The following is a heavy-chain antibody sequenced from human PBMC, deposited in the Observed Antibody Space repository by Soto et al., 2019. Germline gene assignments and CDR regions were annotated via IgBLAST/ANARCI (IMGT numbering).Heavy chain of an antibody. CDR1: GSSFTGDY. Sequence: QVQLQESGPGLVRPSETLSLTCSVSGSSFTGDYWSWIRQPAGKGLEWIGRVFGNGAGTPIYNSSLKNRVTMSVDSSTKHFSLKLTSVTAADTAVYFCARDLPPYDRRRQSAGAFEDWGQGSLVTVSS. D-gene: IGHD3-22*01. CDR3: ARDLPPYDRRRQSAGAFED. V-gene: IGHV4-4*07. CDR2: VFGNGAGTP. J-gene: IGHJ4*02.